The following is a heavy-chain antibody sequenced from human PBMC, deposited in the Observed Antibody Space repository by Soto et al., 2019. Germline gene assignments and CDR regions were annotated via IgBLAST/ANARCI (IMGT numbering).Heavy chain of an antibody. CDR3: ARVPFARLYDISGRNAFDI. Sequence: SETLSLTCGVYGGSFSGYFWSWIRQPPGKGLEWIGEIDHSGSTNYNPSLKSRVTMSVDTSKNQFSLRLNSATAADTAVYFCARVPFARLYDISGRNAFDIWGQGTMVTVSS. CDR2: IDHSGST. V-gene: IGHV4-34*01. D-gene: IGHD3-22*01. CDR1: GGSFSGYF. J-gene: IGHJ3*02.